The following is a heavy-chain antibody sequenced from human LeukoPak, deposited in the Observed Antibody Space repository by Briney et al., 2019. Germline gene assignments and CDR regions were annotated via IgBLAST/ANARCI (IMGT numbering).Heavy chain of an antibody. D-gene: IGHD6-13*01. Sequence: SQTLSLTCTVSGGSISSGGYYWNWIRQHPGKGLEWIGYIYYSGSTYYNPSLKSRLTISVDTSKNRFSLKLSSVTAADTAVYYCARRSLIAAAYYFDYWGQGTLVTVSS. CDR3: ARRSLIAAAYYFDY. CDR1: GGSISSGGYY. J-gene: IGHJ4*02. CDR2: IYYSGST. V-gene: IGHV4-31*03.